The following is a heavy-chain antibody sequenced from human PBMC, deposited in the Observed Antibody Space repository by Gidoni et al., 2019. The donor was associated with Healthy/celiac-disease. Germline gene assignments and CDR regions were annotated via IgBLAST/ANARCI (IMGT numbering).Heavy chain of an antibody. J-gene: IGHJ6*04. D-gene: IGHD3-10*01. V-gene: IGHV3-23*01. CDR3: AKGGQVLLWFGELLADV. CDR1: GFTFSSYA. CDR2: ISGSGGST. Sequence: EVQLLESGGGLVQPGGSLGLSCAASGFTFSSYAMSWVRQAPGKGLEWVSAISGSGGSTYYADSVKGRFTISRDNSKNTLYLQMNSLRAEDTAVYYCAKGGQVLLWFGELLADVWGKGTTVTVSS.